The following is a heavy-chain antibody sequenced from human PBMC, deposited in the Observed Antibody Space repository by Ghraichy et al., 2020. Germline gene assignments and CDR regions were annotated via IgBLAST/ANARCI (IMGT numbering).Heavy chain of an antibody. J-gene: IGHJ6*02. CDR1: GGSIRSQF. D-gene: IGHD5-18*01. Sequence: SETLSLTCTVSGGSIRSQFWSWIRQPPGKGLEWIGYISYTGNTNYSPSLGGRATISLDTSKNQFSLSLTSVNAADTAVYYCARRGRGYSLYYYDLDVWGPGTTVTVSS. V-gene: IGHV4-59*08. CDR2: ISYTGNT. CDR3: ARRGRGYSLYYYDLDV.